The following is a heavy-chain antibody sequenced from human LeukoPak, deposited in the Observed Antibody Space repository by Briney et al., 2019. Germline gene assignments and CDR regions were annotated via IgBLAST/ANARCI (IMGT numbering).Heavy chain of an antibody. J-gene: IGHJ4*02. CDR2: ISYDGSNK. V-gene: IGHV3-30*18. D-gene: IGHD3-3*01. Sequence: GGSLRLFCAASGFTFSSYGMHWVRQAPGKGLEWVAVISYDGSNKYYADSVKGRFTISRDNSKNTLYLQMNSLRAEDTAVYYCAKDPTAHYDFWSGYSRYYFDYWGQGTLVTVSS. CDR1: GFTFSSYG. CDR3: AKDPTAHYDFWSGYSRYYFDY.